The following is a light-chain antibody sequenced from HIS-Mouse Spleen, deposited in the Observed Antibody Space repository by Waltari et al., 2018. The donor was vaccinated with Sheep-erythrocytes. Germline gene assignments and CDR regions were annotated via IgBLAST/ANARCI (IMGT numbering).Light chain of an antibody. V-gene: IGLV2-11*01. J-gene: IGLJ1*01. CDR1: SSDVGGYNY. CDR2: DGS. CDR3: CSYAGSYNHV. Sequence: QSALTQPRPVSGSPGQSVTISCTGTSSDVGGYNYVSWYQQHPGKAPKLMIYDGSKRPSGVPVRYSGSKSGNTASLTISGLQAEDEADYYCCSYAGSYNHVFATGTKVTVL.